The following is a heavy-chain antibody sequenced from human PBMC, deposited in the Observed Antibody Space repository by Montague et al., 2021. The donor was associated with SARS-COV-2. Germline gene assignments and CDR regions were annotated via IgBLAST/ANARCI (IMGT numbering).Heavy chain of an antibody. CDR3: ATDTDYDGVEY. J-gene: IGHJ4*02. D-gene: IGHD4-23*01. V-gene: IGHV4-61*02. CDR1: GVSINTHTYY. Sequence: TLSLTCTVSGVSINTHTYYWAWFRQPAGKGLEWIGRVHSTGRTNYDPSLRGRAVVSVDTSKQQFSLSLRSVTAADTAVYYCATDTDYDGVEYGGQGALVAVSS. CDR2: VHSTGRT.